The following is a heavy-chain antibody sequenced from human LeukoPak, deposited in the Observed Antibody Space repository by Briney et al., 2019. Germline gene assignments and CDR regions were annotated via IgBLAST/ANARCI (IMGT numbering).Heavy chain of an antibody. Sequence: PGGSLRLSCAASGFTFTSYAMNWVRQAPGKGLQWVSGISDSGDSTDYAGSVRGRFTISRDNSKNTLYLQMFSLRAEDTAIYYCAKDRDSPRDGYNLGGFDYWGQGNLVTVSS. D-gene: IGHD5-24*01. CDR3: AKDRDSPRDGYNLGGFDY. CDR1: GFTFTSYA. J-gene: IGHJ4*02. CDR2: ISDSGDST. V-gene: IGHV3-23*01.